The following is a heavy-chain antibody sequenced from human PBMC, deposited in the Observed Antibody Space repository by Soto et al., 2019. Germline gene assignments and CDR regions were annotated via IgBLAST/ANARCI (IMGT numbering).Heavy chain of an antibody. CDR1: GGXFSGYY. CDR3: ARGRGGPFRVYSDPLDV. D-gene: IGHD2-8*01. J-gene: IGHJ6*04. V-gene: IGHV4-34*01. Sequence: PSETLSLTCAVYGGXFSGYYWSWIRQPPGKGLEWIGEINHSGSTNYNPSLKSRVTISVDTSKNQFSLKLSSVTAADTAVYYRARGRGGPFRVYSDPLDVWGKGTTVTXSS. CDR2: INHSGST.